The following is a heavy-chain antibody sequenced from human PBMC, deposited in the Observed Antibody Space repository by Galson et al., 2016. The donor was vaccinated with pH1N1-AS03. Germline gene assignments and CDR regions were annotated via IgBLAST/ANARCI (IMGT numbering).Heavy chain of an antibody. V-gene: IGHV3-30*02. CDR2: IRSDGSTE. CDR1: GFFFNDFG. CDR3: VKESPKEAGDY. J-gene: IGHJ4*02. Sequence: SLRLSCAASGFFFNDFGIHWVRQAPGKGLEWVAFIRSDGSTEYSPDPVKGRFTISRDNSRNTVYLQLNSLRVEDTAMFYCVKESPKEAGDYWGRGVMVTVPS.